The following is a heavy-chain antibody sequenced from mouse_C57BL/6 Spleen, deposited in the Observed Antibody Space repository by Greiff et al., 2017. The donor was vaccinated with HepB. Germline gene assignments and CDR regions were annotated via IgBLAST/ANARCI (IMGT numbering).Heavy chain of an antibody. CDR2: INPSNGGT. J-gene: IGHJ3*01. V-gene: IGHV1-53*01. CDR1: GYTFTSYW. Sequence: VQLQQPGTELVKPGASVKLSCKASGYTFTSYWMHWVKQRPGQGLEWIGNINPSNGGTNYNEKFKGKATLTVDTSSSTAYMPLSSLTSEDSAVYYCARGPDYYGSRAWFAYWGQGTLVTVSA. CDR3: ARGPDYYGSRAWFAY. D-gene: IGHD1-1*01.